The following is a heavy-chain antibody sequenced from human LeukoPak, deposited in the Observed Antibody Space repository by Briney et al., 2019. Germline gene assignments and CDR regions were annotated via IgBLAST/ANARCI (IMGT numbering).Heavy chain of an antibody. V-gene: IGHV1-2*02. CDR2: INPKSGGT. CDR1: GYTFTGYY. J-gene: IGHJ2*01. Sequence: ASVKVSCKASGYTFTGYYIHWVRQAPGQGLEWMGWINPKSGGTNYAQKFQGRVTMTRDTSISTAYMELSRLRSDDTAVYYCARTDIVLMVYAIVHFDLWGRGTLVTVSS. CDR3: ARTDIVLMVYAIVHFDL. D-gene: IGHD2-8*01.